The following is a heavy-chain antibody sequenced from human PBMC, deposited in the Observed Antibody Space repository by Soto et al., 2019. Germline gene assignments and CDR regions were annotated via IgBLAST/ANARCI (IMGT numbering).Heavy chain of an antibody. Sequence: EVQLVESGGGLVQPGRSLRLSCAASGFTFDDYVMHWVRQAPGKGLEWVSGISWNSGSIGYADSVKGRFTISRDNAKNSLYLQMNSLRAEDTASYYCAKVGDCSSTSCYLDYWGQGTLVTVSS. J-gene: IGHJ4*02. D-gene: IGHD2-2*01. CDR1: GFTFDDYV. CDR3: AKVGDCSSTSCYLDY. CDR2: ISWNSGSI. V-gene: IGHV3-9*01.